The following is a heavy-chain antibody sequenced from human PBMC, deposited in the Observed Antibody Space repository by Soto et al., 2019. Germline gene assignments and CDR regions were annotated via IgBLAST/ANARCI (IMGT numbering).Heavy chain of an antibody. J-gene: IGHJ4*02. Sequence: TLSLTCTVSGGSISSGGYYWSWIRQHPGKGLEWIGYIYYSGSTYYNPSLKSRVTISVDTSKNQFSLKLSSVTAADTAVYYCARNPLGYDSSGPIDYWGQGTLVTVSS. V-gene: IGHV4-31*03. CDR3: ARNPLGYDSSGPIDY. CDR1: GGSISSGGYY. CDR2: IYYSGST. D-gene: IGHD3-22*01.